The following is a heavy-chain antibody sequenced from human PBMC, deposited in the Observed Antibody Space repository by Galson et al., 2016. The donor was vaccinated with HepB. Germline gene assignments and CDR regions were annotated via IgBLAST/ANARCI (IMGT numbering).Heavy chain of an antibody. Sequence: SVKVSCKASGYTFTTSGISWVRQAPGQGLEWMGWISTYSGNTKYAQKFQGGLTLTTDSSTTTAYMELRSLRSDDTAVYYCARATPDIVLVPAGIGVWFDPWGQGTLVTVSS. CDR1: GYTFTTSG. D-gene: IGHD2-2*01. CDR2: ISTYSGNT. J-gene: IGHJ5*02. V-gene: IGHV1-18*01. CDR3: ARATPDIVLVPAGIGVWFDP.